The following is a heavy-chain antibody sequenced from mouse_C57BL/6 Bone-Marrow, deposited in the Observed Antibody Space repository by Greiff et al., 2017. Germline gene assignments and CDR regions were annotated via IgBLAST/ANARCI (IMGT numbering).Heavy chain of an antibody. V-gene: IGHV3-6*01. CDR3: SLATVVATDY. D-gene: IGHD1-1*01. J-gene: IGHJ2*01. CDR2: ISYDGSN. CDR1: GYSITSGYY. Sequence: EVKLQESGPGLVKPSQSLSLTCSVTGYSITSGYYWNWIRPFPGNKLEWMGYISYDGSNKYNHSLKNRISITRDSSKNLFFLKLNSVTTEDTATYYCSLATVVATDYWGQGTTLTVSS.